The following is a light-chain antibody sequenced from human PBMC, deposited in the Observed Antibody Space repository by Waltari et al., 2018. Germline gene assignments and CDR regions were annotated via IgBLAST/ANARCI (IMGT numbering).Light chain of an antibody. CDR1: SSNIGSYY. J-gene: IGLJ2*01. CDR2: GNN. CDR3: AAWDDRLRGVV. Sequence: QSLLTQPPSASGTPGQRVTISCSGSSSNIGSYYVYWYQQLPGTAPKLLIDGNNQRPSGVPDRFSGSKSGTSGSLASSGLRSEDEADYYCAAWDDRLRGVVFGGGTKLT. V-gene: IGLV1-47*01.